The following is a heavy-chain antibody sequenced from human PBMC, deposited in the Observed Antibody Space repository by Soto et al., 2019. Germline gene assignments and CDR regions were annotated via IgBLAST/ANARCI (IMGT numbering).Heavy chain of an antibody. Sequence: TSETLSLTCTVSGGSISSYYWSWIRQPAGKGLEWIGRIYTSGSTNYNPSLKSRVTMSVDTSKNQFSLKLSSVTAADTAVYYCARSLRFLEQRGWFDPWGQGTLVTVSS. CDR1: GGSISSYY. V-gene: IGHV4-4*07. D-gene: IGHD3-3*01. J-gene: IGHJ5*02. CDR3: ARSLRFLEQRGWFDP. CDR2: IYTSGST.